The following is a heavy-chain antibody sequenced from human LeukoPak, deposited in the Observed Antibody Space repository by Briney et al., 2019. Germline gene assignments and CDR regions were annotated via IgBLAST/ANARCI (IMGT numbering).Heavy chain of an antibody. CDR1: GYTFTSYY. CDR3: ARHGYSIGMDV. CDR2: INPSGGST. D-gene: IGHD6-13*01. V-gene: IGHV1-46*01. J-gene: IGHJ6*04. Sequence: GASVKVSCKASGYTFTSYYMHWVRQAPGQGLEWMGIINPSGGSTSYAQKFQGRVTMTRDMSTSTVYMELSSLRSEDTAVYYCARHGYSIGMDVWGKGTTVTVSS.